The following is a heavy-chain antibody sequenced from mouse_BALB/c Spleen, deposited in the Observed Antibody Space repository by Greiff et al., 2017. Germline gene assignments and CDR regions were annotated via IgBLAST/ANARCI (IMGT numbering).Heavy chain of an antibody. D-gene: IGHD4-1*01. J-gene: IGHJ4*01. CDR3: AKPKKGGYGRTGTYAMDY. V-gene: IGHV2-3*01. Sequence: VQLKESGPGLVAPSQSLSITCTVSGFSLTSYGVSWVRQPPGKGLEWLGVIWGDGSTNYHSALISRLSISKDNSKSQVFLKLNSLQTDDTATYYCAKPKKGGYGRTGTYAMDYWGQGTSDTVTS. CDR1: GFSLTSYG. CDR2: IWGDGST.